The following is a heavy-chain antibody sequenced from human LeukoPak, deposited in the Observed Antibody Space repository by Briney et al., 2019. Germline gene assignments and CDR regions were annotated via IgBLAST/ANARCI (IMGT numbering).Heavy chain of an antibody. CDR1: GFTFSSYW. J-gene: IGHJ6*02. CDR3: ARGGSLDV. V-gene: IGHV3-7*01. Sequence: GGSLRLSCAASGFTFSSYWMSWVRQAPEKGLEWVANIKPDGSEKYYVDSVKGRFTISRDSARNSLCLQMNSLRAEDTAVYFCARGGSLDVWGQGTTVTVSS. CDR2: IKPDGSEK.